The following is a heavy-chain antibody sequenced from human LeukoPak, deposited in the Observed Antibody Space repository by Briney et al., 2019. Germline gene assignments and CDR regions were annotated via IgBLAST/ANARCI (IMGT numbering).Heavy chain of an antibody. Sequence: ASVKVSCKASGGTFSSYAMSWVRQAPGQGLEWMGGIIPIFGTANYAQKFQGRVTITADKSTSTAYMELSSLRSEDTAVYYCALGVEGPFDYWGQGTLVTVSS. D-gene: IGHD2-15*01. CDR1: GGTFSSYA. CDR2: IIPIFGTA. CDR3: ALGVEGPFDY. V-gene: IGHV1-69*06. J-gene: IGHJ4*02.